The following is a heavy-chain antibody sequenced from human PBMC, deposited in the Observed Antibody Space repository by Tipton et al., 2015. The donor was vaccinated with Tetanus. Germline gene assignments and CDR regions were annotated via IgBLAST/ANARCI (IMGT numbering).Heavy chain of an antibody. J-gene: IGHJ4*02. V-gene: IGHV1-46*01. Sequence: QLVQSGAEVKMPGTSVRVSCKASGYTFTNYYLHWARQAPGQGLEWMGIINPGGGSTNYAQKFQGRVTMTRDTSTSTVYMELSSLRSEDTAVYYCARELVGGYFDYWGQGTLVTVSS. D-gene: IGHD1-26*01. CDR1: GYTFTNYY. CDR2: INPGGGST. CDR3: ARELVGGYFDY.